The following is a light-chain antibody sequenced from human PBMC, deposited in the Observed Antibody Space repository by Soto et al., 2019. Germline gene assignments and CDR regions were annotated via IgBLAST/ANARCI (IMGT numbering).Light chain of an antibody. CDR2: GNS. J-gene: IGLJ1*01. CDR1: SSNIGAGYD. V-gene: IGLV1-40*01. Sequence: QAVVTQPPSVSGAPGQRVTISCTGSSSNIGAGYDVHWYQQLPGTAPNLLIYGNSNRPSGVPDRFSGSKSGTSASLAITGLQAEDESDYYCQSYDSSLSVQVFGTGTKVTVL. CDR3: QSYDSSLSVQV.